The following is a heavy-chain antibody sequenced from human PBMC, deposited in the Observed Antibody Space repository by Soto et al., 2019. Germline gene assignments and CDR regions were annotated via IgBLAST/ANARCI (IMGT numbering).Heavy chain of an antibody. CDR3: ARAEGSIVVVSAAAGALNN. CDR1: GYTFTSYY. CDR2: INPSGGST. J-gene: IGHJ4*02. D-gene: IGHD2-2*01. Sequence: QVQLVQSGAEVKKPGASVKVSCKASGYTFTSYYMHWVRQAPGQGLEWMGIINPSGGSTSYAQKLQGRGTMTRATATSTVYMELSRLRSEDTAVYYCARAEGSIVVVSAAAGALNNWGQGTLVTVSS. V-gene: IGHV1-46*04.